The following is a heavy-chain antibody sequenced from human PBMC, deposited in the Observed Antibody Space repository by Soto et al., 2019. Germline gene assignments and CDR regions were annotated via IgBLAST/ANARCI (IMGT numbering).Heavy chain of an antibody. V-gene: IGHV3-74*01. CDR2: INSDGSST. CDR3: ARGAERGGVVVPTPVVVAATKYYYYYMDV. J-gene: IGHJ6*03. Sequence: GGSLRLSCAASGFTFSSYWMHWVRQAPGKGLVWVSRINSDGSSTSYADSVKGRFTISRDNAKNTLYLQMNSLRAEDTAVYYCARGAERGGVVVPTPVVVAATKYYYYYMDVWGKGTTVTVSS. CDR1: GFTFSSYW. D-gene: IGHD2-15*01.